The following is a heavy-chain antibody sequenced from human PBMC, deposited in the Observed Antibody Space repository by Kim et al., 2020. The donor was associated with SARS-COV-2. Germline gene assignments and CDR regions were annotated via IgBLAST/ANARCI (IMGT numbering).Heavy chain of an antibody. D-gene: IGHD1-26*01. CDR3: ARVGGGSYDRNWFDP. J-gene: IGHJ5*02. V-gene: IGHV1-2*06. Sequence: ASVKVSCKASGYTFTGYYMHWVRQAPGQGLEWMGRINPNSGGTNYAQKFQGRVTMTRDTSISTAYMELSRLRSDDTAVYYCARVGGGSYDRNWFDPWGQGTLVTVSS. CDR2: INPNSGGT. CDR1: GYTFTGYY.